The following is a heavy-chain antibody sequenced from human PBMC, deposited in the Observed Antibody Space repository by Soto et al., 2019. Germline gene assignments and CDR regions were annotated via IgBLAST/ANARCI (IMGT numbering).Heavy chain of an antibody. CDR1: GGTFSSYA. J-gene: IGHJ4*02. CDR2: IVPIVDTS. Sequence: QVQLLQSGAEVRQPASSVKVSCKTSGGTFSSYAISLVRQAPGQGLEWMGGIVPIVDTSTYAQKFQGRVTITADESTSTVYMELSCLRSDDTAVYYCVRVVAIPGYPDNWGQGTLVTVSS. CDR3: VRVVAIPGYPDN. D-gene: IGHD5-12*01. V-gene: IGHV1-69*12.